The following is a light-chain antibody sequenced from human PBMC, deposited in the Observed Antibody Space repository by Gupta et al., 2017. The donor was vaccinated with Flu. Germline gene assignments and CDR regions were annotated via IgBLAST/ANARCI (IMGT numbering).Light chain of an antibody. Sequence: QSALTQPASVSGSPGQSITISCTGTSSDIGSYNYVSWYQQHPGQAPKLLIYGVTNRPSGVSNRVSASKSGDTASLTISGLQAEDEADYYCSSFISSGTLVFGGGTKLTVL. CDR1: SSDIGSYNY. V-gene: IGLV2-14*01. J-gene: IGLJ2*01. CDR2: GVT. CDR3: SSFISSGTLV.